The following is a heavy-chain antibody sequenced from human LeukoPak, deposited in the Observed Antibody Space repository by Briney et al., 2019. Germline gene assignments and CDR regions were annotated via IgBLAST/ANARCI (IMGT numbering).Heavy chain of an antibody. CDR2: INRDGSEK. CDR3: ARHEDGVVKRFDY. V-gene: IGHV3-7*05. CDR1: GFTFTSYC. J-gene: IGHJ4*02. Sequence: GGSLRLSCAASGFTFTSYCMTWVRQAPGKGLEWVATINRDGSEKFYADSVKGRFTISRDNAQNSLYLEMNSLRAEETAVYHCARHEDGVVKRFDYWGQGTLVTVSS. D-gene: IGHD3-3*01.